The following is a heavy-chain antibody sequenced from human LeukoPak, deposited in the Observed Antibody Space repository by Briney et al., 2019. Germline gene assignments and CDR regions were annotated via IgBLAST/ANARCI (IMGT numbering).Heavy chain of an antibody. Sequence: PGGSLRLSCAASGFTFSSYGMHWVRQAPGKGLEWLALIWYDGSNKYYADSVKGRFTISRDNSKNTLYLQMNSLRAEDTAVYYCARALFNYDSSGLSYWGQGTLVTVPS. CDR1: GFTFSSYG. D-gene: IGHD3-22*01. V-gene: IGHV3-33*01. CDR2: IWYDGSNK. CDR3: ARALFNYDSSGLSY. J-gene: IGHJ4*02.